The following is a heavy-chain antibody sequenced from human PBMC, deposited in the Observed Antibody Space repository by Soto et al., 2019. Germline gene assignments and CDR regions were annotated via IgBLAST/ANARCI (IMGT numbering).Heavy chain of an antibody. V-gene: IGHV2-5*02. D-gene: IGHD3-3*01. CDR3: AHRVLRTVFGLVTPTAIYFDF. CDR1: GFSLTTSGVG. CDR2: IYWDDDK. J-gene: IGHJ4*02. Sequence: QITLNESGPTVVRPTETLTLTCRFSGFSLTTSGVGVGWIRQSPGKAPEWLALIYWDDDKRYSASLKSRLTITNDTSNTQVVLTVSHLDPTDTATYYCAHRVLRTVFGLVTPTAIYFDFWGQGTPVAVSS.